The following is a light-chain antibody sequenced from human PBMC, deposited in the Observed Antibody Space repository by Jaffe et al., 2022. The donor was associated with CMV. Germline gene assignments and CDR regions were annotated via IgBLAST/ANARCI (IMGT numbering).Light chain of an antibody. CDR3: QQSYRTPFT. J-gene: IGKJ3*01. V-gene: IGKV1-39*01. CDR2: SAS. CDR1: QSISSY. Sequence: DIQMTQSPSSLSASVGDRVTITCRTSQSISSYLNWYQQTPGKAPKLLIYSASTLHSGVPSTFSGSGSGTEFTLTISSLQPEDFATYYCQQSYRTPFTFGPGTKVDVK.